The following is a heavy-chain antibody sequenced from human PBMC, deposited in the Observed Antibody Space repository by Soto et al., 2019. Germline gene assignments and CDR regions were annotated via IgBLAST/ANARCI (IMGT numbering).Heavy chain of an antibody. CDR2: ISSNGATT. CDR1: GFSFRTYS. J-gene: IGHJ2*01. Sequence: EVQLVESGGGLVQPGGSLRLSCAGSGFSFRTYSIHWVRQAPGKGPECVAVISSNGATTYYADSVKGRFTISRDNSKNTAFLQMGSLRHEDMAVYFCAREAGTPGLWYFDLWGRGTLVTVSS. V-gene: IGHV3-64*07. D-gene: IGHD1-1*01. CDR3: AREAGTPGLWYFDL.